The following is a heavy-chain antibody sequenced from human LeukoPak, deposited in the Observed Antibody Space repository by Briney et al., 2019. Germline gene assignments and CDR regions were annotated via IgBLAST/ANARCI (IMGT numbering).Heavy chain of an antibody. J-gene: IGHJ5*02. V-gene: IGHV3-48*01. CDR2: INSGSSTI. CDR1: GFTLSTYI. CDR3: VRPLDSGSYSNWFDP. Sequence: GGSLRLSCAASGFTLSTYIMNWVRQAPGKGLEWVSYINSGSSTIYYADSVKGRFTISRDNAKNSLYLQMNSLRAEDTAVYYCVRPLDSGSYSNWFDPWGQGTLVTVSS. D-gene: IGHD3-10*01.